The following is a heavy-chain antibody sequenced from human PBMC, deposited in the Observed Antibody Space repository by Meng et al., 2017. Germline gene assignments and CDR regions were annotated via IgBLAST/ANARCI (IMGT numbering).Heavy chain of an antibody. CDR2: INPNSGGT. Sequence: QGQLGKSGAEVTKPGASLKVSCKASGYNFTGYYMHWVRQAPGQGLEWMGWINPNSGGTNYAQKFQGRVTMTRDTSISTAYMELSRLRSDDTAVYYCASRYDSSGSAAFQHWGQGTLVTVSS. V-gene: IGHV1-2*02. D-gene: IGHD3-22*01. CDR1: GYNFTGYY. CDR3: ASRYDSSGSAAFQH. J-gene: IGHJ1*01.